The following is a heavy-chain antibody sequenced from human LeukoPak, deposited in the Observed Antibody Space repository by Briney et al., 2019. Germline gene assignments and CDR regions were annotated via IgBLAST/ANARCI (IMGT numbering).Heavy chain of an antibody. J-gene: IGHJ6*02. Sequence: ASVKVSCKASGYTFNGFYLHWVRRAPGQGPEWMGWINPNSGGTNYAQKFQGRVTMTRDTSISTAYMELSRLRSDDTAVYYCARDSSSWGNYGMDVWGQGTTVTVSS. CDR1: GYTFNGFY. CDR3: ARDSSSWGNYGMDV. V-gene: IGHV1-2*02. D-gene: IGHD6-13*01. CDR2: INPNSGGT.